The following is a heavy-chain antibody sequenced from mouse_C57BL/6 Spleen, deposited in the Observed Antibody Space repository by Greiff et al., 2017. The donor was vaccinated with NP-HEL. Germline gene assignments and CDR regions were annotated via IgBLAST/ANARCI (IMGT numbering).Heavy chain of an antibody. CDR2: ILPGSGST. CDR3: ASPYYGSTFDY. CDR1: GYTFTGYW. Sequence: QVQLQQSGAELMKPGASVKLSCKATGYTFTGYWIEWVKQRPGHGLEWIGEILPGSGSTNYNAKFKGKATFTADTSSNTAYMQLSSLTTEDSAIYYCASPYYGSTFDYWGQGTTLTVSS. J-gene: IGHJ2*01. V-gene: IGHV1-9*01. D-gene: IGHD1-1*01.